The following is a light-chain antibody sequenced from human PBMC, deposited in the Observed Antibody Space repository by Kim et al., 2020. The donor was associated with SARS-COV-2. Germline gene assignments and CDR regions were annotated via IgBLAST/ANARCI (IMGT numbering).Light chain of an antibody. V-gene: IGLV2-14*03. Sequence: QPLTHSSQGTSSYFVCYKFVAWYQQHPGKAPKLMIEDVTSRPSGVSNRFSGSKSGNTASLTISGLQAEDEADYYCSSYTDSSTVIFGGGTQLTVL. CDR2: DVT. CDR3: SSYTDSSTVI. J-gene: IGLJ2*01. CDR1: SSYFVCYKF.